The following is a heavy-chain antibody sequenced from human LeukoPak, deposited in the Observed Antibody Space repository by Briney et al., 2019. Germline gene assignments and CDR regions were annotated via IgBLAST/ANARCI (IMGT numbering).Heavy chain of an antibody. CDR3: ARDKGREDISLWFGELQDYGMDV. V-gene: IGHV4-38-2*02. CDR2: IYHSGST. J-gene: IGHJ6*02. CDR1: GYSISSGYY. D-gene: IGHD3-10*01. Sequence: PSETLSLTCTVSGYSISSGYYWGWIRQPPGKGLEWIGSIYHSGSTYYNPSLKSRVTISVDTSKNQFSLKLSSVTAADTAVYYCARDKGREDISLWFGELQDYGMDVWGQGTTVTVSS.